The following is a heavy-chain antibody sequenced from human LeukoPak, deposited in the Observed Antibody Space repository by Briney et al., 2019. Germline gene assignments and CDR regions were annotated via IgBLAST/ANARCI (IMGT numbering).Heavy chain of an antibody. CDR1: GYTFTSYD. D-gene: IGHD2-21*02. J-gene: IGHJ3*02. CDR3: AGRGYCGGDCYPPNAFDI. Sequence: ASVKVSCKASGYTFTSYDINWVRQATGQGLEWMGWMNPNSGNTGYAQKFQGRVTMTRNTSISTAYMELSSLRSEDTAVYYCAGRGYCGGDCYPPNAFDIWGQGTMVTVSS. CDR2: MNPNSGNT. V-gene: IGHV1-8*01.